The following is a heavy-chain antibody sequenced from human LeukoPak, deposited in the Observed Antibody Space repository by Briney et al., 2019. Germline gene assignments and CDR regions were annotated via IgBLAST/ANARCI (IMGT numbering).Heavy chain of an antibody. V-gene: IGHV1-69*05. CDR1: GGTFSSYA. D-gene: IGHD3-22*01. J-gene: IGHJ4*02. CDR2: IIPIFGTA. CDR3: ARSYYYDSNGYFDY. Sequence: SVKVSCKASGGTFSSYAISWVRQAPGQGLEWMGGIIPIFGTANYAQKFQGRVTITRDTSASTAYMELSSLRSEDTAVYYCARSYYYDSNGYFDYWGQGTLVTVSS.